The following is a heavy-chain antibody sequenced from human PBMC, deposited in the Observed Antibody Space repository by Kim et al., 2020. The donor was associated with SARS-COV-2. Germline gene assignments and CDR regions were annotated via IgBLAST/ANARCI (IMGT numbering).Heavy chain of an antibody. Sequence: GGSLRLSCAASGFTFSSYGMHWVRQAPGKGLEWVAVIWYDGSNKYYADSVKGRFTISRDNSKNTLYLQMNSLRAEDTAVYYCAKAAVVRGVMGGFYYYYGMDVWGQGTTVTVSS. CDR2: IWYDGSNK. V-gene: IGHV3-33*06. J-gene: IGHJ6*02. CDR3: AKAAVVRGVMGGFYYYYGMDV. D-gene: IGHD3-10*01. CDR1: GFTFSSYG.